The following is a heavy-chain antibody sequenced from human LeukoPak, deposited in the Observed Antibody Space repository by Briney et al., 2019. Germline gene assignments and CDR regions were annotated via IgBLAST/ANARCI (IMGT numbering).Heavy chain of an antibody. V-gene: IGHV4-59*08. Sequence: SETLSLTCAVSGGSFSGYYWSWIRQPPGKGLEWIGYIYSGGSTNYNPSLKSRVTISVDTSKSQFSLKLSSVTAADTAVYYCARHLYSSSWYNWFDPWGQGTLVTVSS. CDR2: IYSGGST. J-gene: IGHJ5*02. D-gene: IGHD6-13*01. CDR1: GGSFSGYY. CDR3: ARHLYSSSWYNWFDP.